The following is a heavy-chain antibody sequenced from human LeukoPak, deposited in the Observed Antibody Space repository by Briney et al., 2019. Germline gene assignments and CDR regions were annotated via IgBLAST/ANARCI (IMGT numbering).Heavy chain of an antibody. CDR3: ANMVGATRLDY. J-gene: IGHJ4*02. V-gene: IGHV3-23*01. Sequence: GGSLRLSCAASGFTFSSYAMSWVRQALGKGLEWVSAISGSGGSTYYADSVKGRFTISRDNSKNTLYLQMNSLRAEDTAVYYCANMVGATRLDYWGQGALVTVSS. CDR1: GFTFSSYA. CDR2: ISGSGGST. D-gene: IGHD1-26*01.